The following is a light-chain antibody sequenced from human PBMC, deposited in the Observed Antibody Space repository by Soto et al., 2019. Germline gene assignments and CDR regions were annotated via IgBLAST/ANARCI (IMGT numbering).Light chain of an antibody. CDR2: DAS. CDR3: QQRSNWPLT. CDR1: QSVSSY. J-gene: IGKJ4*01. Sequence: EIVLTQSPATLSLSPGERATLSCRASQSVSSYLAWYQQKPGQAPRLLIYDASNRATCIPARFSGSGSGTDFTLTISSLEPEDFAFYYCQQRSNWPLTFGGGTKVEIK. V-gene: IGKV3-11*01.